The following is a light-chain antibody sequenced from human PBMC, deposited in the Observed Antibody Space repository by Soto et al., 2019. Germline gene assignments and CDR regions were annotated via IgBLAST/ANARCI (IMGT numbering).Light chain of an antibody. CDR3: QQSYNPPMYT. V-gene: IGKV1-39*01. J-gene: IGKJ2*01. Sequence: DIQMTQSTSSLSASVGDRVTITCRASQRIGNYLNWYQQRPGKAPRILIYDASTLQSGVPSRFSGSGSETDFTLTISSLQPEDFATYYCQQSYNPPMYTFGQGTKLEIK. CDR2: DAS. CDR1: QRIGNY.